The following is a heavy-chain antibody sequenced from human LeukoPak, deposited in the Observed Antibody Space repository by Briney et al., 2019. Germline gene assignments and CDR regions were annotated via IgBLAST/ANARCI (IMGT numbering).Heavy chain of an antibody. D-gene: IGHD4-17*01. Sequence: GGSLRLSCAASGFTFNSYAMSWVRQAPGKGLEWVSVISGGGAGTYYADSVKGRFTISRDNSKNMLYLQMNSLRVEDTAVYYCAKGGTTVTTSDALDIWGQGTMVTVSS. J-gene: IGHJ3*02. CDR1: GFTFNSYA. CDR3: AKGGTTVTTSDALDI. V-gene: IGHV3-23*01. CDR2: ISGGGAGT.